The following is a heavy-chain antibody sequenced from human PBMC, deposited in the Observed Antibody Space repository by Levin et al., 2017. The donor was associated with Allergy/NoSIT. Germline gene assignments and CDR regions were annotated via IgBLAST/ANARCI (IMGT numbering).Heavy chain of an antibody. V-gene: IGHV3-33*01. D-gene: IGHD5-18*01. CDR1: GFTFSSYG. CDR3: ARAPTAMNAFDI. CDR2: IWYDGSNK. J-gene: IGHJ3*02. Sequence: GESLKISCAASGFTFSSYGMHWVRQAPGKGLEWVAVIWYDGSNKYYADSVKGRFTISRDNSKNTLYLQMNSLRAEDTAVYYCARAPTAMNAFDIWGQGTMVTVSS.